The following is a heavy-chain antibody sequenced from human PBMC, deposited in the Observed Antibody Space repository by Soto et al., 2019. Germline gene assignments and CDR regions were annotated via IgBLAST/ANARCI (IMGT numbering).Heavy chain of an antibody. CDR3: ARLQVADNWFDP. CDR2: VYYSGTT. CDR1: GGSVSSTSYL. V-gene: IGHV4-39*01. J-gene: IGHJ5*02. D-gene: IGHD6-19*01. Sequence: PSETLSLTCTISGGSVSSTSYLWGWIRQPPGKGLEWMGGVYYSGTTYYNPSLKSRVAISVDTSRNQFSLKLTSLTAADTAVYYRARLQVADNWFDPWGQGTLVTVSS.